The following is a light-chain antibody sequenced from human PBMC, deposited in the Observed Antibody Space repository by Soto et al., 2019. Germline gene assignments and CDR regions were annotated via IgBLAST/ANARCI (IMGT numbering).Light chain of an antibody. V-gene: IGLV2-14*01. CDR3: SSYTSSSTPHVV. CDR2: DVS. Sequence: QSALTQPASVSGSPGQSITISCTGTSSDVGGYKYVSWYQQHPGKAPKLMIYDVSNRPSGVSNRFSGSKSGNTASLTISGLQAEYEADYYCSSYTSSSTPHVVFGGGTQLTVL. J-gene: IGLJ2*01. CDR1: SSDVGGYKY.